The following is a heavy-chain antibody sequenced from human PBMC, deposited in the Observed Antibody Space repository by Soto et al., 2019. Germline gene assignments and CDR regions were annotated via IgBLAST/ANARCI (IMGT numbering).Heavy chain of an antibody. CDR1: GFSFSVSY. CDR3: ASLGSGDYGGYVGSDY. V-gene: IGHV3-7*05. D-gene: IGHD5-12*01. CDR2: IKEDGSEK. Sequence: ESGGGLVQPGGSLRLSCAATGFSFSVSYMTWVRQAPGKGLEWVATIKEDGSEKYYADSVRGRFTISKDNAERSLWLQMGSLRAEDTAVYYCASLGSGDYGGYVGSDYWGQGTLVTVSS. J-gene: IGHJ4*02.